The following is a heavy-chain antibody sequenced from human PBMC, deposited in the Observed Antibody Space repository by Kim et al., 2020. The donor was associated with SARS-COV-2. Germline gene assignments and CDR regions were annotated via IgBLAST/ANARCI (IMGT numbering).Heavy chain of an antibody. V-gene: IGHV4-39*01. D-gene: IGHD5-12*01. J-gene: IGHJ4*02. CDR1: GGSISSSSYY. CDR2: IYYSGST. Sequence: SETLSLTCTVSGGSISSSSYYWGWIRQPPGKGLEWIGSIYYSGSTYYNPSLKSRVTISVDTSKNQFSLKLSSVTAADTAVYYCARQGGRGYSGYVLPPDPFDYWGQGTLVTVSS. CDR3: ARQGGRGYSGYVLPPDPFDY.